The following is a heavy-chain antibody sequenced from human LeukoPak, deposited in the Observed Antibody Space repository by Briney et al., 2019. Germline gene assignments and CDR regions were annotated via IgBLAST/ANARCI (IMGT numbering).Heavy chain of an antibody. CDR3: VRGKRRFDY. CDR2: ISGRSYSM. CDR1: GFSFNESY. V-gene: IGHV3-11*01. Sequence: GSLRLTCAASGFSFNESYMTWVRQAPGKGLERVAYISGRSYSMYYADSVKGRFNTSRDNSLNSLYLHMSSLRADDTAVYYCVRGKRRFDYWGQGTLVTVSS. J-gene: IGHJ4*02.